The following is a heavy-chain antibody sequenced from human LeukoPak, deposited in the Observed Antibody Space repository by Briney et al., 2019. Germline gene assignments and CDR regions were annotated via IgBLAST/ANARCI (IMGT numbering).Heavy chain of an antibody. V-gene: IGHV3-30*03. Sequence: PGGSLRLSCAASGFTFSSYGMHWVRQAPGKGLEWVAVISYDGSNKYYADSVKGRFTISRDNSKNTLYLQMNSLRAEDTAVYYCARDGINYYDSSGYYSYFDYWGQGTLVTVSS. CDR1: GFTFSSYG. CDR3: ARDGINYYDSSGYYSYFDY. CDR2: ISYDGSNK. D-gene: IGHD3-22*01. J-gene: IGHJ4*02.